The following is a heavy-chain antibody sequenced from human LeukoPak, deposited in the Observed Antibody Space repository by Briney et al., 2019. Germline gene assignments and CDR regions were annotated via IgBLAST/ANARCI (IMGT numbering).Heavy chain of an antibody. CDR1: GGSFSGYY. CDR2: INHSGST. CDR3: ARHELLSVGAFDY. D-gene: IGHD1-26*01. J-gene: IGHJ4*02. Sequence: SETLSLTCAVYGGSFSGYYWSWIRQPPGKGLEWIGEINHSGSTNYNPSLKSRVTISVDTSKNQFSLKLSSVTAADTAVYYCARHELLSVGAFDYWGQGTLVTVSS. V-gene: IGHV4-34*01.